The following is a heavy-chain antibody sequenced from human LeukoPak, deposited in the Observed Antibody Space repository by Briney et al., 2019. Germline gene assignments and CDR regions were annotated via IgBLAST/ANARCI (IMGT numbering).Heavy chain of an antibody. CDR3: AREEHDYVWGSYRYYYYYGIGV. D-gene: IGHD3-16*02. CDR2: LSFDGSNE. Sequence: PGRSLRLSCAASGFTFNSYGMHWVRQSPGRGLEWVSFLSFDGSNEFYADSLKGRFTISRDNSKDTLYLQMDSLRAEDTALYYCAREEHDYVWGSYRYYYYYGIGVWGQGTTVTVSS. V-gene: IGHV3-30*03. J-gene: IGHJ6*02. CDR1: GFTFNSYG.